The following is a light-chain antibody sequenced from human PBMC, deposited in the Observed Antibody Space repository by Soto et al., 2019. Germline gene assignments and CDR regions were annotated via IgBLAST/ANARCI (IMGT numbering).Light chain of an antibody. V-gene: IGLV2-23*01. Sequence: QSALTQPASVSGSPGQSITISCTGTSSDVGSYNLVSWYQQHPGKVPKVMIYEDIKRPSGVSNRFSGSKSDNTASLTISGLQAEDEADYYCCSYADSSTYVFGTGTKLTVL. J-gene: IGLJ1*01. CDR2: EDI. CDR1: SSDVGSYNL. CDR3: CSYADSSTYV.